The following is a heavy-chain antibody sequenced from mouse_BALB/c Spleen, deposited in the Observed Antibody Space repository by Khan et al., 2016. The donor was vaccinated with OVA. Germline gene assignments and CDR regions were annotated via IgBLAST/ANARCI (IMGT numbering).Heavy chain of an antibody. CDR2: IYPGTDNS. V-gene: IGHV1S132*01. J-gene: IGHJ2*01. CDR3: AREDALYHFDQ. CDR1: GYIFNSYW. Sequence: VQLQESGAELVRPGASVKLSCKTSGYIFNSYWIHWVKQRSGQGLEWIARIYPGTDNSYYNEKFKDKATLTADKSSSTAYMHLSSLKSEDSDVYFCAREDALYHFDQWGQGTTLTVSS.